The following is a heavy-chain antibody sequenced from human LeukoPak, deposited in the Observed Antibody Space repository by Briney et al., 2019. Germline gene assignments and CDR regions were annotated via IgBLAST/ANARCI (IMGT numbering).Heavy chain of an antibody. Sequence: SETLSLTCTVSGGSISSYYWSWIRQPPGKGLEWIGYIYYSGSTNYNPSLKSRVTISVDTSKNQFSLKLSSVAAADTAVYYCARERIFGVVNAFDIWGQGTMVTVSS. V-gene: IGHV4-59*01. J-gene: IGHJ3*02. D-gene: IGHD3-3*02. CDR2: IYYSGST. CDR3: ARERIFGVVNAFDI. CDR1: GGSISSYY.